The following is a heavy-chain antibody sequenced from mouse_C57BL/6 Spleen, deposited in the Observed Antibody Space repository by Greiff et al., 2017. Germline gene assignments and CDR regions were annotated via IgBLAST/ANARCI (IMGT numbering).Heavy chain of an antibody. Sequence: VQLQQSGTVLARPGASVKMSCKTSGYTFTSYWMHWVKQRPGQGLEWIGALYPGNSDTSYNQKFKGKAKLTAVTSASTAYMELSSLTNEDSAVYYCTRSDDGYASWFAYWGQGTLVTVSA. CDR3: TRSDDGYASWFAY. V-gene: IGHV1-5*01. J-gene: IGHJ3*01. CDR2: LYPGNSDT. CDR1: GYTFTSYW. D-gene: IGHD2-3*01.